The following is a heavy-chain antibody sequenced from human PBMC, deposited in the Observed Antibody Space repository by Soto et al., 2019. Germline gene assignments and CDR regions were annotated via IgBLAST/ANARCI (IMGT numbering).Heavy chain of an antibody. CDR1: GFTFSSYA. J-gene: IGHJ4*02. V-gene: IGHV3-23*01. CDR3: AKRTGMYYYDSSGYYHYDY. CDR2: ISGSGVST. D-gene: IGHD3-22*01. Sequence: PGGALRLSCAASGFTFSSYAMSWVRQAPGKXLXWVSAISGSGVSTYYAESVKGRFTISRDNSKNTLSLQMNSLSAADTAVYYCAKRTGMYYYDSSGYYHYDYWGQGTLVTVSS.